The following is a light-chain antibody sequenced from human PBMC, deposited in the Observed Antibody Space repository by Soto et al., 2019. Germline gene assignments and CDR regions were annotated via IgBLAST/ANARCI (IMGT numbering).Light chain of an antibody. J-gene: IGKJ4*01. CDR1: QDINNY. Sequence: DIQLTQSPSSLSASVGDRVTITCQASQDINNYLNWYQQKPGKAPKLLIFDASSVETGVPSRFSGSGSDTHVTYTISSLEPEDIATYHCQQYEDLPLTVGGGTRVELK. CDR2: DAS. V-gene: IGKV1-33*01. CDR3: QQYEDLPLT.